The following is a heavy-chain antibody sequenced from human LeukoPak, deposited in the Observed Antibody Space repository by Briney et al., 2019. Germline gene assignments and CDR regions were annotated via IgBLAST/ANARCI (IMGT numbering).Heavy chain of an antibody. CDR3: ASTPAYYNFYYMDV. Sequence: SQTLSLTCTVSGGTMTTNSWYWTWIRQPAGKGLEWIGRIYTSGDTNYNPSLESRVTMSVDTSENQFSLRLTSVTAADTAVYYCASTPAYYNFYYMDVWGKGTTVIVSS. CDR1: GGTMTTNSWY. CDR2: IYTSGDT. V-gene: IGHV4-61*02. J-gene: IGHJ6*03.